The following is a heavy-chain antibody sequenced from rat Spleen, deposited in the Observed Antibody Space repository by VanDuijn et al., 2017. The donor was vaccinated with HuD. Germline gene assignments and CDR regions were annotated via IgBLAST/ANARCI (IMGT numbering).Heavy chain of an antibody. CDR3: TRVSGPNWYFDF. D-gene: IGHD1-1*01. CDR1: GFTFSNSY. Sequence: EVQLVESGGGLVQPGRSMKLSCTASGFTFSNSYMAWVRQAPTKGLEWVASINTGGGKTYYRDSVKGRFTISSDNAKRTLYLQIDSLRSEDTATYYCTRVSGPNWYFDFWGPGTMVTVSS. CDR2: INTGGGKT. V-gene: IGHV5-25*01. J-gene: IGHJ1*01.